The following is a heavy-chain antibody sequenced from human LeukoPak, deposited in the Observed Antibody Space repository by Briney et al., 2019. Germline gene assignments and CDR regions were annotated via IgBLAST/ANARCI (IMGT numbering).Heavy chain of an antibody. J-gene: IGHJ5*02. CDR2: INPNSGGT. Sequence: GASVKVSCKASGYTFTGYYMHWVRQAPGQGLEWMGWINPNSGGTNYAQKFQGRVTMTRDTSISTAYMELSRLRSDDTAVYYCARARIRTIAVAAKTGNWFDPWGQGTLVTVSS. V-gene: IGHV1-2*02. D-gene: IGHD6-19*01. CDR1: GYTFTGYY. CDR3: ARARIRTIAVAAKTGNWFDP.